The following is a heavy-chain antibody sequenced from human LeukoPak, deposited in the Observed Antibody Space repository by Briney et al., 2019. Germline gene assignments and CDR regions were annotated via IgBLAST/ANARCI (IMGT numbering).Heavy chain of an antibody. Sequence: GASVKVSCKVSGYTLTELSMHWVRQAPGKGLEWMGGFDPEDGETIYAQKFQGRVTMTEDTSTDTAYMELSSLRSEDTAVYSCATADMTTVTIGYSSWGQGTLVTVSS. J-gene: IGHJ4*02. CDR3: ATADMTTVTIGYSS. D-gene: IGHD4-17*01. CDR2: FDPEDGET. CDR1: GYTLTELS. V-gene: IGHV1-24*01.